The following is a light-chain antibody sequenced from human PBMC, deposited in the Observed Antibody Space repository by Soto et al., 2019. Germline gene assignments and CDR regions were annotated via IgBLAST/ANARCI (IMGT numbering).Light chain of an antibody. CDR2: GAS. V-gene: IGKV3-20*01. CDR3: QQYGSSPGLFT. Sequence: EIVLTQSPGTLSLSPGERATLPCRASQSVSSSYLAWYQQKPGQAPRLLIYGASTRATGFPDRFSGSGSGTDFTLTISRLEPEDFAVYYCQQYGSSPGLFTFGPGTKVDIK. J-gene: IGKJ3*01. CDR1: QSVSSSY.